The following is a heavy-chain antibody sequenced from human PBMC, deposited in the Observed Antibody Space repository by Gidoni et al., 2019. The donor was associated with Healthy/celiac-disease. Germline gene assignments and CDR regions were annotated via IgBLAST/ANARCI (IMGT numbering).Heavy chain of an antibody. CDR2: MNPNSGNT. V-gene: IGHV1-8*01. CDR1: GYPFTSYD. D-gene: IGHD4-4*01. J-gene: IGHJ4*02. Sequence: QVQLVQSGAAVKKPGASVKVSCNSPGYPFTSYDINWVRQATGQGLEWMGWMNPNSGNTGYAQKFQGRVTMTRNTSISTAYMELSSLRSEDTAVYYCVSDSNYVRSGYWGQGTLVTVSS. CDR3: VSDSNYVRSGY.